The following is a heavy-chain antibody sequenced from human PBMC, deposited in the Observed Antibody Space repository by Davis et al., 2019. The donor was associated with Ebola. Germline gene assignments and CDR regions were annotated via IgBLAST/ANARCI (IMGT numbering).Heavy chain of an antibody. J-gene: IGHJ4*02. CDR2: IYYSGST. CDR3: IRESSLKWLRLGFDY. V-gene: IGHV4-39*01. Sequence: PSETLSLTCTVSGGSISSSSYYWGWIRQPPGKGLEWIGSIYYSGSTYYNQSLKSRVTISVDTSKNQFSLKLSSVTAADTAVYYCIRESSLKWLRLGFDYWGQGTLVTVSS. D-gene: IGHD5-12*01. CDR1: GGSISSSSYY.